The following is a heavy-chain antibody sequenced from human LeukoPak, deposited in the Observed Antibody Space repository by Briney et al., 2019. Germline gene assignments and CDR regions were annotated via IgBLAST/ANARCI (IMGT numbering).Heavy chain of an antibody. CDR1: RFTFDDYA. V-gene: IGHV3-43D*03. CDR2: ISWDGGST. CDR3: AKAAIRYTSRWNNFDY. J-gene: IGHJ4*02. D-gene: IGHD6-13*01. Sequence: GGSLRLSCADSRFTFDDYAMHCARQAPGKGLEWVSLISWDGGSTYYADSVKGRFTISRDNSKNSLYLQMNSLRAEDSAFYYCAKAAIRYTSRWNNFDYWGQGTLVTVSS.